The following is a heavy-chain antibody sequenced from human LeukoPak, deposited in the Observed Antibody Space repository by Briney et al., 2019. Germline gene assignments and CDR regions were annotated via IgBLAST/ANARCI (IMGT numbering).Heavy chain of an antibody. CDR1: GYTFTSYG. Sequence: RASVKVSCKASGYTFTSYGISWVRQAPGQGLEWMGGFIPIFGTANYAQKFQGRVTITADESTSTAYMELSSLRSEDTAVYYCARGPPHPNWFDPWGQGTLVTVSS. CDR2: FIPIFGTA. CDR3: ARGPPHPNWFDP. J-gene: IGHJ5*02. V-gene: IGHV1-69*13.